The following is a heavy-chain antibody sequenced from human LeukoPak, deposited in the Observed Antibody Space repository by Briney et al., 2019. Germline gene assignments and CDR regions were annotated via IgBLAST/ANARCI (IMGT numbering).Heavy chain of an antibody. CDR2: IYYSGST. CDR3: ARHNRIAVAGYFDY. Sequence: SETLSLTCTVSGGSISSSSYYWGWIRQPPGKGLEWIGSIYYSGSTYYNPSLKSRVTISVDTSKNQFSLKLSSVTAADTAVYYCARHNRIAVAGYFDYWGQGTLVTVSS. CDR1: GGSISSSSYY. V-gene: IGHV4-39*01. J-gene: IGHJ4*02. D-gene: IGHD6-19*01.